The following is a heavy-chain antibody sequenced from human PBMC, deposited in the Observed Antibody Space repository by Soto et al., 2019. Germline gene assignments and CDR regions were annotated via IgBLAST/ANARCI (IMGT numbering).Heavy chain of an antibody. CDR2: IKSIGGGGTT. J-gene: IGHJ4*02. CDR3: ARDVYGSGSYYNN. Sequence: PGGSLRLSCAASGFTINTAWMSWVRQAPGKGLEWVGRIKSIGGGGTTDYAAPVKGRFTISRDDSKNTMYLQMNSLKTDDTAVYYCARDVYGSGSYYNNWGQGTLVTVSS. V-gene: IGHV3-15*01. CDR1: GFTINTAW. D-gene: IGHD3-10*01.